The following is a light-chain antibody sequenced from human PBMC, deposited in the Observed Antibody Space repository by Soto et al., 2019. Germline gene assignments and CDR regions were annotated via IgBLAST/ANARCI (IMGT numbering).Light chain of an antibody. CDR1: QDISNY. CDR3: QQSYNNPRT. V-gene: IGKV1-39*01. CDR2: GAS. J-gene: IGKJ1*01. Sequence: DIQMTQSPSSLSASVGDRVTITCRASQDISNYLNWYQQKPGKAPNLLISGASRLQSGVPSRFSGSGSETDFSLTIIILQPEDFATYYCQQSYNNPRTFGQGTKVEIK.